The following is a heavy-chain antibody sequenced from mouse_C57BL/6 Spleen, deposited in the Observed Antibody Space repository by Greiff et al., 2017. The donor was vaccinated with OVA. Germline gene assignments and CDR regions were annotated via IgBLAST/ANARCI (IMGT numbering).Heavy chain of an antibody. CDR2: IYPGDGDT. Sequence: QVQLQQSGPELVKPGASVKISCKASGYAFSSSWMNWVKQRPGKGLEWIGRIYPGDGDTNYNGKFMGKATLTADKSSSTAYMQLSSLTSEDSAVYFCLIFYDYDGGYYYAMDYWGQGTSVTVSS. J-gene: IGHJ4*01. CDR1: GYAFSSSW. D-gene: IGHD2-4*01. V-gene: IGHV1-82*01. CDR3: LIFYDYDGGYYYAMDY.